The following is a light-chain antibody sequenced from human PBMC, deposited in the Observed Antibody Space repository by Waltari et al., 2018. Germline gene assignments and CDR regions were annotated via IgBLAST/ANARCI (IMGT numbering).Light chain of an antibody. J-gene: IGLJ2*01. CDR3: QSFDSTNRGV. CDR1: SGSIASNY. Sequence: NFMLTQPHSVSESPGKTVTISCTRSSGSIASNYMQWYQQRPGSAPTTVIYEDNQRPSVVPDRFSGSIDSSSNSASLTISGLKTEDEADYYCQSFDSTNRGVFGGGTKLTVL. CDR2: EDN. V-gene: IGLV6-57*03.